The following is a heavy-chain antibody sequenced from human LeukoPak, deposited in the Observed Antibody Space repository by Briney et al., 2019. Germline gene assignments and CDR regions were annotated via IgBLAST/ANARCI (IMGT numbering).Heavy chain of an antibody. CDR2: INHSGST. CDR1: GGSFSGFY. V-gene: IGHV4-34*01. Sequence: PSETLSLTCAVYGGSFSGFYWSWIRQPPGTGLEWVGEINHSGSTNYNPSLKSRVTISVDTSKNQFSLKLSSVTAADTAVYYCARGLEFYYGSGRGYFDYWGQGNLVTVSS. D-gene: IGHD3-10*01. CDR3: ARGLEFYYGSGRGYFDY. J-gene: IGHJ4*02.